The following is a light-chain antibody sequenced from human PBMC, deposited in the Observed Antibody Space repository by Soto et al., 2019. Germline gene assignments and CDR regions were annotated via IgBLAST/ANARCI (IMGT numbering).Light chain of an antibody. CDR1: QSIDSY. CDR2: GAS. CDR3: QQSYTTPTWT. Sequence: DIQMTQSPSSLSASVGDRVTITCRASQSIDSYLNWYQQKPGKAPKLLIYGASRLQSGVPSRFSGSGSGTDFSLTISSLQPEDFATYFCQQSYTTPTWTFGQGTKVEIK. V-gene: IGKV1-39*01. J-gene: IGKJ1*01.